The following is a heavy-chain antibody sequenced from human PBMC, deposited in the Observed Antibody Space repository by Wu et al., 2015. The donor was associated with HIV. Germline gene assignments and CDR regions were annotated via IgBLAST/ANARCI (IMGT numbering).Heavy chain of an antibody. CDR2: IIPIFGTA. Sequence: QVQLVQSGAEVKKPGSSVKVSCKASGGTFSSYAISWVRQAPGQGLEWMGGIIPIFGTANYAQKFQGRVTITTDESTSTAYMELSSLRSEDTAVYYCARFSWYSGYGATGSLDYWGQGTLVTVSS. CDR1: GGTFSSYA. D-gene: IGHD5-12*01. V-gene: IGHV1-69*05. J-gene: IGHJ4*02. CDR3: ARFSWYSGYGATGSLDY.